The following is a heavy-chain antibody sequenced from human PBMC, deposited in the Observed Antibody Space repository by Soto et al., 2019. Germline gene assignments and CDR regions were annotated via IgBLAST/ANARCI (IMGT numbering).Heavy chain of an antibody. D-gene: IGHD3-3*01. V-gene: IGHV3-23*01. J-gene: IGHJ3*02. CDR2: VSGSGGST. Sequence: GGSLRLSCAASGFTFSSYAMSWVRQAPGKGLEWVSGVSGSGGSTYYADSVKGRFTISRDTSKNTLYLQMNNLRADDTAVYYCAKNDDFWSGYYTAGAFDIWGQGTMVTVSS. CDR1: GFTFSSYA. CDR3: AKNDDFWSGYYTAGAFDI.